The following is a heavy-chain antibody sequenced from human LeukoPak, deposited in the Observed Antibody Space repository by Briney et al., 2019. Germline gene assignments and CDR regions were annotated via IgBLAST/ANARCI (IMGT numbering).Heavy chain of an antibody. J-gene: IGHJ4*02. CDR1: GGSISSGGYY. Sequence: PSETLSLTCTVSGGSISSGGYYWSWIRQPPGKGLEWIGEINHSGSTNYNPSLKSRVTISGDTSKKQFSLKLSSVTAADTAVYYCARGPQTYYDILTGLSFWGQGTLVTVSS. CDR2: INHSGST. CDR3: ARGPQTYYDILTGLSF. D-gene: IGHD3-9*01. V-gene: IGHV4-39*07.